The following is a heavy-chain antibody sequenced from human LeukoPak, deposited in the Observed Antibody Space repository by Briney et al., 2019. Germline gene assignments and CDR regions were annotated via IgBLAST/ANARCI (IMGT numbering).Heavy chain of an antibody. CDR3: AREPQPYSYSSGWYFY. Sequence: GASVKVSCKASGGTFSSYAISWVRQAPGQGLEWMGGIIPIFGTANYAQKFQGRVTITADKSTSTAYMELSSLRSEDTAVYYCAREPQPYSYSSGWYFYWGQGTLVTVSS. CDR2: IIPIFGTA. D-gene: IGHD6-19*01. J-gene: IGHJ4*02. CDR1: GGTFSSYA. V-gene: IGHV1-69*06.